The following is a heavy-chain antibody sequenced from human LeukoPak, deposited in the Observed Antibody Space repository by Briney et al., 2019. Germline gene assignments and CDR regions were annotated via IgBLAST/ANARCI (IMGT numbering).Heavy chain of an antibody. CDR2: ISAYNGNT. CDR1: GYTFTSYG. Sequence: ASVKVSCKASGYTFTSYGISWVRQAPGQGLEWMGWISAYNGNTNYAQKLQGRVTMTTDTSTSTAYMELSRLRSDDTAVYYCARDNYSSSWYGFYYYYGMDVWGQGTTVTVSS. CDR3: ARDNYSSSWYGFYYYYGMDV. J-gene: IGHJ6*02. D-gene: IGHD6-13*01. V-gene: IGHV1-18*01.